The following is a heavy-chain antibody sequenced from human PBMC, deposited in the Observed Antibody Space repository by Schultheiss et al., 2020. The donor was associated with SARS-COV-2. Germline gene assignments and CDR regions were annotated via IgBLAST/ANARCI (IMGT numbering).Heavy chain of an antibody. J-gene: IGHJ4*02. V-gene: IGHV4-4*02. CDR1: GGSISSSNW. CDR3: ARGQTGHMPFDY. CDR2: MYYSGST. Sequence: SETLSLTCAVSGGSISSSNWWSWVRQPPGKGLEWIGYMYYSGSTNYNPSLKSRVTISVDTSKNQFSLKLSSVTAADTAVYYCARGQTGHMPFDYWGQGTLVTVSS. D-gene: IGHD7-27*01.